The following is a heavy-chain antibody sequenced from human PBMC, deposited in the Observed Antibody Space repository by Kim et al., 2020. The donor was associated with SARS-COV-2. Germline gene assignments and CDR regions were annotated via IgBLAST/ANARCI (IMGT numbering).Heavy chain of an antibody. J-gene: IGHJ4*02. Sequence: GGSLRLSCAVSGFTFNKYWMSWVRQAPGKGLEWVANINEDGSEIYYADSVTGRFTISRDNDKNLVYLQMNSLRVEDTAVFYCARADFASGDYWGQGTLVTVSS. CDR2: INEDGSEI. D-gene: IGHD3-3*01. CDR1: GFTFNKYW. V-gene: IGHV3-7*01. CDR3: ARADFASGDY.